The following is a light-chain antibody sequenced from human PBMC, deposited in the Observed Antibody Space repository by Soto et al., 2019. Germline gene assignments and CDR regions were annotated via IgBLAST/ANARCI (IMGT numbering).Light chain of an antibody. V-gene: IGLV2-8*01. Sequence: QSVLTQPPSASGSPGQSVTISCTGTSSDVGGYNFVSWYQQHPGKAPKLMIYDVTKRPSGVPDRFSGSKSGNTASLTVSGLQAEDEADYYCSSYAGTHNVFGTGTKVTVL. CDR2: DVT. J-gene: IGLJ1*01. CDR1: SSDVGGYNF. CDR3: SSYAGTHNV.